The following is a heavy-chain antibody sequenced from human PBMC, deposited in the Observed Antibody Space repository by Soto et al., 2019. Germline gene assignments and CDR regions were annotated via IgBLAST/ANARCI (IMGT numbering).Heavy chain of an antibody. CDR2: IYYSGST. Sequence: SETLSLTCTVSGGSISSYYWSWIRQPPGKGLEWIGYIYYSGSTNYNPSLKSRVTISVDTSKNQFSLKLSSVTAADTAVYYCARLNLYSSGWGPWFDPWGQGTLVTVSS. CDR3: ARLNLYSSGWGPWFDP. J-gene: IGHJ5*02. CDR1: GGSISSYY. V-gene: IGHV4-59*13. D-gene: IGHD6-19*01.